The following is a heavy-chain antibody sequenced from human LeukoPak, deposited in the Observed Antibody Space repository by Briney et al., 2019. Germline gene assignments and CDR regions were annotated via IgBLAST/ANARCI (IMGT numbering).Heavy chain of an antibody. J-gene: IGHJ3*02. V-gene: IGHV3-20*04. Sequence: PGGSLRLSCAGSGFTFNNYAMNWVRQAPGQGLEWVSGINWNGVRTDYADSVKGRFTISRDNAKNSLYLQMNSLRAEDTALYYCMSVDFWSGPSNSDAFDIWGQGTLVSVSS. CDR3: MSVDFWSGPSNSDAFDI. CDR2: INWNGVRT. CDR1: GFTFNNYA. D-gene: IGHD3-3*01.